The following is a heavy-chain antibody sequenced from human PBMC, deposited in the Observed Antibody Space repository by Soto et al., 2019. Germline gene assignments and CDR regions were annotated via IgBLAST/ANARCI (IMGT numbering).Heavy chain of an antibody. D-gene: IGHD2-2*01. CDR2: FDPEDGET. Sequence: ASVKVSCKVSGYTLTELSIHWVRQAPGKGLEWMGGFDPEDGETIYAQKFQGRVTMTEDTSTDTAYMELSSLRSEDTAVYYRATYSPNIVVVPAASQYFDLWVRGTLVTGSP. CDR1: GYTLTELS. J-gene: IGHJ2*01. V-gene: IGHV1-24*01. CDR3: ATYSPNIVVVPAASQYFDL.